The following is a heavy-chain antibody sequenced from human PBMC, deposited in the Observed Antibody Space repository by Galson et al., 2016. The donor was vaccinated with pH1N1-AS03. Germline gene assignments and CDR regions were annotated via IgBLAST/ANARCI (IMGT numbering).Heavy chain of an antibody. J-gene: IGHJ3*01. Sequence: SETLSLTCTVSGDSITSYYWSWIRQPPGKCLEWIAYVYYTGATSYNPSLKSRVTISLDTSKSQFSLKLSSVTAADTAVYYCAREWSAFDFWGQGTVVTVSS. CDR1: GDSITSYY. CDR3: AREWSAFDF. D-gene: IGHD2-15*01. V-gene: IGHV4-59*01. CDR2: VYYTGAT.